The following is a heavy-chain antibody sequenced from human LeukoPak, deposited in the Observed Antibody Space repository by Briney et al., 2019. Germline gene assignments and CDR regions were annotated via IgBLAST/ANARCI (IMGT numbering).Heavy chain of an antibody. CDR2: INPNSGGT. Sequence: GASVTVSCKASGYTFTGYYMHWVRQAPGQGLEWMGWINPNSGGTNYAQKFQGRVTMTRDTSISTAYMELSRLRSDDTAVYYCATLVGIAAAGLNWGQGTLVTVSS. V-gene: IGHV1-2*02. J-gene: IGHJ4*02. CDR1: GYTFTGYY. CDR3: ATLVGIAAAGLN. D-gene: IGHD6-13*01.